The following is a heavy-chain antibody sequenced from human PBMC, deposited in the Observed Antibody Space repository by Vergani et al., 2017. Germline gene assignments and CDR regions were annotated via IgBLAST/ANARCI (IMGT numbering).Heavy chain of an antibody. CDR3: AKDPTSYGSGSSPHFDY. CDR2: ISYDGSNK. Sequence: QVQLVESGGGLVKPGRSLRLSCAASGFTFSSYGMHWVRQAPGKGLEWVAVISYDGSNKYYADSVKGRFTISRDNSKNTLYLQMNSLRAEDTAVYYCAKDPTSYGSGSSPHFDYWGQGTLVTVSS. D-gene: IGHD3-10*01. J-gene: IGHJ4*02. CDR1: GFTFSSYG. V-gene: IGHV3-30*18.